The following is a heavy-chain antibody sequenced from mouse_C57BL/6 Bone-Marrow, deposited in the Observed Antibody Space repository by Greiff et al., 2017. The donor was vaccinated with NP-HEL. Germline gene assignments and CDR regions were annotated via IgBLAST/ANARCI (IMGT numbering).Heavy chain of an antibody. CDR3: ARLGYDVYDYAMDY. V-gene: IGHV1-52*01. CDR1: GYTFTSYW. Sequence: QVQLQQPGAELVRPGSSVKLSCKASGYTFTSYWMHWVKQRPIQGLEWIGNIDPSDSATHYNQKFKDKATLTVDKSSSTAYMQLSSLTYEDSAVYYCARLGYDVYDYAMDYGGQGTSVTVSA. CDR2: IDPSDSAT. D-gene: IGHD2-2*01. J-gene: IGHJ4*01.